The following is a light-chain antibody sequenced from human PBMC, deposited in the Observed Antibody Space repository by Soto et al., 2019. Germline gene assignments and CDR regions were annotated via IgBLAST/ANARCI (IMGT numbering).Light chain of an antibody. Sequence: EIVLTQFPGTLSLPPGERATLSCRASQSVTSSSLAWYQQKVGRAPRVLIYGASNRATGIPDRFSGSGSGTDFTLTITGLEPEDFAVYYYQQYGSSPRTFGQGTRLEIK. CDR2: GAS. CDR3: QQYGSSPRT. J-gene: IGKJ5*01. CDR1: QSVTSSS. V-gene: IGKV3-20*01.